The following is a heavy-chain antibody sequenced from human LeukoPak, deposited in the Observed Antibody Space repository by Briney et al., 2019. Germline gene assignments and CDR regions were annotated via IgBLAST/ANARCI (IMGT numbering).Heavy chain of an antibody. CDR2: ITNGGTT. J-gene: IGHJ4*02. CDR3: TKDLSALQWAGDETTVTEGY. CDR1: GFTLSSYA. D-gene: IGHD4-17*01. Sequence: PGGSLRLSCTASGFTLSSYAMNWVRQAPGKGLDWVSVITNGGTTYYADPVKGLFTISRDNSDSTLFLQMNSLRAEDTAIYDCTKDLSALQWAGDETTVTEGYWGQGTLVTVSS. V-gene: IGHV3-23*01.